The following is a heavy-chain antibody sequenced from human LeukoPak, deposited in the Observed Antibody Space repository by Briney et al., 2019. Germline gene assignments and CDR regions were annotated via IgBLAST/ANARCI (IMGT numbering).Heavy chain of an antibody. V-gene: IGHV3-23*01. CDR1: GFTFSSYA. CDR2: ISGSGGST. CDR3: AKEAVAGDYFDY. Sequence: GGSLRLSCAASGFTFSSYAMSWVRQAPGKGLEWVSAISGSGGSTYYADSVKGRFTIARDNSKNTLHLQMNSLRDQDTAVYYCAKEAVAGDYFDYWGQGPLVTVSP. D-gene: IGHD6-19*01. J-gene: IGHJ4*02.